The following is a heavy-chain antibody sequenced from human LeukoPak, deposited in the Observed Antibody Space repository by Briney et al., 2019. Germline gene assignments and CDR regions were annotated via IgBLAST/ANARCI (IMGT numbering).Heavy chain of an antibody. J-gene: IGHJ4*02. CDR3: ARIWFGEASVDY. CDR2: IWYDGSNK. D-gene: IGHD3-10*01. V-gene: IGHV3-33*01. Sequence: PGGSLRLSCAASGFTFSNYGMHWVRQAPGKGLEWVAVIWYDGSNKYYADSVKGRFTISRDNSKNTLYLQMNSLRAEDTAVYYCARIWFGEASVDYWGQGTLVTVSS. CDR1: GFTFSNYG.